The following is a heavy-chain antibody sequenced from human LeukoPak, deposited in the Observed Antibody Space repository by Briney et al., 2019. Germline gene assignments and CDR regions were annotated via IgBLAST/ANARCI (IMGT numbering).Heavy chain of an antibody. CDR2: IHGDCVST. CDR3: ARESVKFDY. V-gene: IGHV3-43*02. Sequence: GGTLRLSCVASGLPIGDFAMHWVRQAPGKGLEWVSLIHGDCVSTFYADSVKGRFSISRDNSKNSLSLEMNSLRTEDTAMYYCARESVKFDYWGQGTLVAV. D-gene: IGHD4-11*01. J-gene: IGHJ4*02. CDR1: GLPIGDFA.